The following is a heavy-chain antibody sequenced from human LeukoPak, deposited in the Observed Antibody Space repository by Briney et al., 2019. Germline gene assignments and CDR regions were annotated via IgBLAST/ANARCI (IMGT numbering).Heavy chain of an antibody. CDR2: ISYDGSNK. J-gene: IGHJ4*02. D-gene: IGHD1-1*01. Sequence: GGSLRLSCAASGFTFSSYGMHWVRQAPGKGLEWVAVISYDGSNKYYADSVKGRFTISRDNSKNTVYLQMNSLRAEDTAKYYCAKGSQLLDFGWGQGALVTVSS. V-gene: IGHV3-30*18. CDR3: AKGSQLLDFG. CDR1: GFTFSSYG.